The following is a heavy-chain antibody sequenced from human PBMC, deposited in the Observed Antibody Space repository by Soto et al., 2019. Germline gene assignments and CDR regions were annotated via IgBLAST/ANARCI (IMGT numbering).Heavy chain of an antibody. CDR1: GGTFSSYA. Sequence: QVQLVQSGAEVKKPGSSVKVSCKASGGTFSSYAISWVRQAPGQGLEWMGGIIPIFGTANYAQKFQGRVPIAAGESTRTAYMELSRLRSEDAAVYYCARGASSSDYYYDGMDVWGQGTTVTVSS. D-gene: IGHD6-6*01. V-gene: IGHV1-69*12. J-gene: IGHJ6*02. CDR3: ARGASSSDYYYDGMDV. CDR2: IIPIFGTA.